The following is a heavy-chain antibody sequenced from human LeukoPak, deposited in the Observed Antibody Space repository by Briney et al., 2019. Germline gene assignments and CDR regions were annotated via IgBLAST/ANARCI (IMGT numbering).Heavy chain of an antibody. CDR2: IYPGDSDT. D-gene: IGHD4-17*01. CDR1: GYSFTSYW. Sequence: GESLKISCKGSGYSFTSYWIGWVCQMPGKGLEWMGIIYPGDSDTRYSPSFQGQVTISADKSISTAYLQWSSLKASDTAMYYCARSRDYGDYVNPYYYYGMDVWGQGTTVTVSS. J-gene: IGHJ6*02. CDR3: ARSRDYGDYVNPYYYYGMDV. V-gene: IGHV5-51*01.